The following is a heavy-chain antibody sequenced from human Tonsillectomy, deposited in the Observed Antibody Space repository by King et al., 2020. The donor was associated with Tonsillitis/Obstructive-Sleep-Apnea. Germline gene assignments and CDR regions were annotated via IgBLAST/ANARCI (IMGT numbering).Heavy chain of an antibody. V-gene: IGHV3-64D*06. Sequence: VQLVESGGGLVQPGGSLRLSCSASGFTFSSYAMHWVRQAPGKGLEYVSAISSNGGSTYYADSVKGRFTISKDNSKNTLYLQISSLRAEDTAVYYCVNNWNYVTHFDYWGQGTLVTVSS. J-gene: IGHJ4*02. CDR2: ISSNGGST. CDR1: GFTFSSYA. D-gene: IGHD1-7*01. CDR3: VNNWNYVTHFDY.